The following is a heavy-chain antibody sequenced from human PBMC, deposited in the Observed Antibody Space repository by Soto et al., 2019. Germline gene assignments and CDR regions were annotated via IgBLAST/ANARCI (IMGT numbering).Heavy chain of an antibody. CDR3: ARDHPVGYGMDV. CDR1: GGSISSSSYY. CDR2: IYYTGNK. J-gene: IGHJ6*02. D-gene: IGHD1-26*01. V-gene: IGHV4-31*03. Sequence: QMQLQESGPGLVKPSQTLSLSCTVSGGSISSSSYYWTWIRQHPGKGLEWIGNIYYTGNKYYNPSLNSRVTISVDRSKNQFSLKLNSVTAADTAVYYCARDHPVGYGMDVWGQGTTVIVSS.